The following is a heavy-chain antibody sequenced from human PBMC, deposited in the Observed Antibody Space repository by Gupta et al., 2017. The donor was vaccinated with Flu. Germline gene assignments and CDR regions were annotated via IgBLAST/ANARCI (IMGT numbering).Heavy chain of an antibody. CDR3: VLSRGWYRLEY. D-gene: IGHD6-19*01. Sequence: QVQVQQWGAGLVKPSETLSLTCTSYGVSLSDYSWNWIRQVPGKGPEWIGEITLGGIIKYGPSLKSRVTISGDASKIQFSLRVSSVTAADTAVYYCVLSRGWYRLEYWGQGSLVTVSS. J-gene: IGHJ4*02. CDR2: ITLGGII. CDR1: GVSLSDYS. V-gene: IGHV4-34*01.